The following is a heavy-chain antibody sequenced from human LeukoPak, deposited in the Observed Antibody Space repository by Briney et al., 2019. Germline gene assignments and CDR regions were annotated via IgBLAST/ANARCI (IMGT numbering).Heavy chain of an antibody. CDR2: ISHTGSTM. V-gene: IGHV3-48*04. D-gene: IGHD3-10*01. Sequence: GGSLRLSCAASGFRFSSYSMNWVRQAPGKGLEWVSYISHTGSTMSYADSVKGRFTTSRDNARNSLHLQMNSLRAEDTAVYYCAIPPLSGTGSSRPLAEIDVWGQGTTVTVSS. J-gene: IGHJ6*02. CDR3: AIPPLSGTGSSRPLAEIDV. CDR1: GFRFSSYS.